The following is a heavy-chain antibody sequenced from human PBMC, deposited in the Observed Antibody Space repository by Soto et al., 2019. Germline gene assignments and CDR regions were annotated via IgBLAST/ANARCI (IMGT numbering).Heavy chain of an antibody. CDR1: GFTFSSYW. J-gene: IGHJ4*02. D-gene: IGHD2-15*01. CDR3: ASPAPYCSGGRCRNDQDYFDY. Sequence: GGSLRLSCAVSGFTFSSYWMHWVRQAPGKGLVWVSRINSDGSSTSYADSVKGRFTISRDNAKNTLYLQMSSLRAEDTAVYYCASPAPYCSGGRCRNDQDYFDYWGQGTLVTVSS. CDR2: INSDGSST. V-gene: IGHV3-74*01.